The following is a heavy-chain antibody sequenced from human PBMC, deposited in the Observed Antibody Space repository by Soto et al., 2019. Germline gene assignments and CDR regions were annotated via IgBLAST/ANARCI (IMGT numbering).Heavy chain of an antibody. Sequence: QVQLVQSGSEVKKSGASVRVSCRASGFTFTTSGITWVRQAPGQGLEWIGWFNLYNGDTNYAQKFQGRVTMTTDASTTTAYMELRSLRSDDTAMYYCARDLFGELPNWGQGTRVTVSS. CDR2: FNLYNGDT. J-gene: IGHJ4*02. CDR1: GFTFTTSG. CDR3: ARDLFGELPN. D-gene: IGHD3-10*01. V-gene: IGHV1-18*01.